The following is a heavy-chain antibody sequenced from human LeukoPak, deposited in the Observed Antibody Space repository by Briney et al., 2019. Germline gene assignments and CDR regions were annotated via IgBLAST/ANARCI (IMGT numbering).Heavy chain of an antibody. CDR3: ARRFRITMVRGVTTKFDP. J-gene: IGHJ5*02. V-gene: IGHV4-34*01. CDR2: INHSGCT. D-gene: IGHD3-10*01. CDR1: GGSFSGYY. Sequence: SETLSLTCAVYGGSFSGYYWSWIRQPPGKGLEWIGEINHSGCTNYNPSLKSRVTISVDTSKNQFSLKLSSVTAADTAVYYCARRFRITMVRGVTTKFDPWGQGTLVTVSS.